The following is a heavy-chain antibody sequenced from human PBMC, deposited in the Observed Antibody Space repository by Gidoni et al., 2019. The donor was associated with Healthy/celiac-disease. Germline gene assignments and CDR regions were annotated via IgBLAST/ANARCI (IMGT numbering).Heavy chain of an antibody. CDR2: IVVGSGNT. V-gene: IGHV1-58*01. CDR1: GFTFTSSA. D-gene: IGHD2-21*01. J-gene: IGHJ6*02. CDR3: AVCSIPYYYGMDV. Sequence: QMQLVQSGPEVKKPGTSVKVSCKASGFTFTSSAVQWVRQARGQRLEWIGWIVVGSGNTNYAQKFQERVTITRDMSTSTAYMELSSLRSEDTAVYYCAVCSIPYYYGMDVWGQGTTVTVSS.